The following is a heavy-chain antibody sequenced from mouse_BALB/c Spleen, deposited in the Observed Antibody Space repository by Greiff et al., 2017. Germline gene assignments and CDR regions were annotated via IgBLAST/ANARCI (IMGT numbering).Heavy chain of an antibody. CDR2: ISSGGGST. J-gene: IGHJ4*01. CDR3: ARQGRDYAMDY. CDR1: GFAFSSYD. D-gene: IGHD3-3*01. V-gene: IGHV5-12-1*01. Sequence: EVQLVESGGGLVKPGGSLKLSCAASGFAFSSYDMSWVRQTPEKRLEWVAYISSGGGSTYYPDTVKGRFTISRDNAKNTLYLQMSSLKSEDTAMYYCARQGRDYAMDYWGQGTSVTVSS.